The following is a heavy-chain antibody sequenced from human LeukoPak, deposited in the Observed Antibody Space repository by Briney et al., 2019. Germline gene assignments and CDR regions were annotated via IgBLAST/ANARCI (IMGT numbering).Heavy chain of an antibody. D-gene: IGHD5-12*01. CDR3: TAGTGHSDHDY. CDR2: VKSDTDGGTT. CDR1: EFTFNNAW. J-gene: IGHJ4*02. Sequence: PGGSLRLSWAASEFTFNNAWMSWVRLAPGKGMEWVGRVKSDTDGGTTDYAAPVKGRFTISRDDSKNMVYLQMNSLRTDDTAVYYCTAGTGHSDHDYWGQGTLVTVSS. V-gene: IGHV3-15*01.